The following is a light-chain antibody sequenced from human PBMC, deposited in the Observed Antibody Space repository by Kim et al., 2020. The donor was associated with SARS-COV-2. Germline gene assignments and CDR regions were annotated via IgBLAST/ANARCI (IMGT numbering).Light chain of an antibody. J-gene: IGLJ1*01. CDR2: GVT. V-gene: IGLV2-11*01. Sequence: QSALTQPRSLSGSPGQSVTISCTGTSSDVGGYNYVSWYQQHPGTAPKLLLYGVTERPSGVPDRFSGSKSGNTASLTISGLQAEDEADYYCCSYAGSSSYVFATGTKVTVL. CDR1: SSDVGGYNY. CDR3: CSYAGSSSYV.